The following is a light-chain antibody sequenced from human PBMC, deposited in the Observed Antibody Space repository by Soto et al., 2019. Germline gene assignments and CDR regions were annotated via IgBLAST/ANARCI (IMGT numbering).Light chain of an antibody. CDR3: SSYTRTITIA. V-gene: IGLV2-14*01. Sequence: QSALTQPASVSGSPGQSITISCTGTSTDVGGYKYVSWYQQHPGKAPKLLIYDVSNRPSGVSNRFSGSKSGNTASLTISGLQAEDEADYYCSSYTRTITIAFGGGTKLTVL. J-gene: IGLJ2*01. CDR1: STDVGGYKY. CDR2: DVS.